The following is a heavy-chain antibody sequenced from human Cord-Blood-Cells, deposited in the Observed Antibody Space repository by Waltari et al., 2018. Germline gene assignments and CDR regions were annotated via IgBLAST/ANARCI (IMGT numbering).Heavy chain of an antibody. J-gene: IGHJ4*02. CDR2: ISYDGSNK. Sequence: QVQLVESGGGVVQPGRSLRLPCAASGFTFSSYGMHWVRQAPGKGLEWVAVISYDGSNKYYADSVKGRFTISRDNSKNTLYLQMNSLRAEDTAVYYCASGSYYFDYWGQGTLVTVSS. V-gene: IGHV3-30*03. D-gene: IGHD1-26*01. CDR3: ASGSYYFDY. CDR1: GFTFSSYG.